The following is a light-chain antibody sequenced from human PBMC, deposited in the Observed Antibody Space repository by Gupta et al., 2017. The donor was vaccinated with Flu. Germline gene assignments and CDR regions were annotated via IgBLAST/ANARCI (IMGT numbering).Light chain of an antibody. V-gene: IGKV3-15*01. Sequence: ATLSVSPGERATLACRASQSVSSNLAWYQQKPGQAPRLLIYGASTRAAGIPARFSGSGSGTEFTLTISSLQSEDFAVYYCQQYNTGPPYPFGQGTRLEIK. CDR1: QSVSSN. CDR2: GAS. CDR3: QQYNTGPPYP. J-gene: IGKJ2*01.